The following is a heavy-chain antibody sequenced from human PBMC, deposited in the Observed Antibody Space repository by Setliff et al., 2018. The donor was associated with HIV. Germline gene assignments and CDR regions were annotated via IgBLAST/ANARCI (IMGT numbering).Heavy chain of an antibody. CDR1: GYTFSDYY. Sequence: GASVKVSCKASGYTFSDYYFHWVRKAPGQGLEWMGRINPHSGGTNYAQKFQGRVTMTRDTSISTYYMELSRLRYDDTAIYYCARDPFLWEVTPPWGQGTLVTVSS. CDR2: INPHSGGT. D-gene: IGHD3-10*01. V-gene: IGHV1-2*06. CDR3: ARDPFLWEVTPP. J-gene: IGHJ5*02.